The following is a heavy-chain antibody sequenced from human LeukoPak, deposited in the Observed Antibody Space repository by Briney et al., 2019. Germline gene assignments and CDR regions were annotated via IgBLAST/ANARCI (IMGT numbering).Heavy chain of an antibody. CDR3: ARGGGYAAVDY. CDR1: GFTFSSYA. J-gene: IGHJ4*02. D-gene: IGHD5-12*01. CDR2: ISGGGGFT. Sequence: GGSLRLSCAASGFTFSSYAMSWVRQAPGKGLEWVSTISGGGGFTYYADSVKGRFTISRDNSKNTLYLQMNSLRAEDTAVYYCARGGGYAAVDYWGQGTLVTVSS. V-gene: IGHV3-23*01.